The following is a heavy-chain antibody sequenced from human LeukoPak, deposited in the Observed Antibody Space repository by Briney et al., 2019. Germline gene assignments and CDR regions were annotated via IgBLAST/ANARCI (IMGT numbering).Heavy chain of an antibody. D-gene: IGHD6-19*01. CDR2: IYYSGST. V-gene: IGHV4-39*07. CDR3: ARASGIAVASYFDY. J-gene: IGHJ4*02. CDR1: GGSISSYSYY. Sequence: SETLSLTCTVSGGSISSYSYYWGWIRQPPGKGLEWIGSIYYSGSTYYNPSLKSRVTISVDTSKNQFSLKLSSVTAADTAVYYCARASGIAVASYFDYWGQGTLVTVSS.